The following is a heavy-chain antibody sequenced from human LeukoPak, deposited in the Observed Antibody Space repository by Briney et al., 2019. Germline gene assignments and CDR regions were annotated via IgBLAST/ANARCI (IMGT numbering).Heavy chain of an antibody. CDR3: ARGDYYPIPRYYGMDV. D-gene: IGHD3-10*01. CDR2: INPNSGGT. Sequence: GASVKVSCKASGYTFTGYYMHWVRQAPGQGLEWMGWINPNSGGTNYAQKFQGRVTMTRDTSISTAYMELSRLRSDDTAVYYCARGDYYPIPRYYGMDVWGQGTTVTVSS. V-gene: IGHV1-2*02. J-gene: IGHJ6*02. CDR1: GYTFTGYY.